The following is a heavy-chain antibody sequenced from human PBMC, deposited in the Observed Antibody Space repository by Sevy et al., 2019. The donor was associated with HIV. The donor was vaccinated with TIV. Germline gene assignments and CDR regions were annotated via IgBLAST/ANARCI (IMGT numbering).Heavy chain of an antibody. CDR1: GFTFDDYA. D-gene: IGHD5-12*01. CDR2: ITRNSYEAYGGTT. V-gene: IGHV3-49*03. Sequence: GGSLRLSCTTSGFTFDDYAMSWFRQAPGKGLEWVAFITRNSYEAYGGTTDYAASVKGRLIISRDDSKSVAYLQMNSLITEDTAVYYCTRGLATADTPEYYFDYWGQGTLVTVSS. J-gene: IGHJ4*02. CDR3: TRGLATADTPEYYFDY.